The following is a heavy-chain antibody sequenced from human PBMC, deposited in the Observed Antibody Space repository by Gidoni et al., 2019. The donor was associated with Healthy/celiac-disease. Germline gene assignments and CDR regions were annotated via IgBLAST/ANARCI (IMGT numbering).Heavy chain of an antibody. CDR1: ASTVTTYG. J-gene: IGHJ4*02. CDR2: ISAYNGNT. CDR3: ATFRSPGSTVPLSLDY. V-gene: IGHV1-18*01. D-gene: IGHD1-1*01. Sequence: QVQLVQSGAEVKKPGASAKVSSKASASTVTTYGISWVRQAPGQGLGWMGWISAYNGNTNYAQKLQGRVTMTTDTSTSTAYMELRSLRSDDTAVYYCATFRSPGSTVPLSLDYWGQGTLVTVSS.